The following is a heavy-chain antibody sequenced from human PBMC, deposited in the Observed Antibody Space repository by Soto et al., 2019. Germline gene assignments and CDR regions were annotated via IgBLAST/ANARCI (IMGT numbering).Heavy chain of an antibody. J-gene: IGHJ5*02. CDR1: GGTFSSYA. D-gene: IGHD6-13*01. V-gene: IGHV1-69*12. Sequence: QVQLVQSVAEVKKPGSSVKVSCKASGGTFSSYAISWVRQAPGQGLEWMGGIIPIFGTANYAQKFQGRVTITADESTSTAYMELSSLRSEDTAVYYCARGHKGAAAGTIWFDPWGQGTLVTVSS. CDR3: ARGHKGAAAGTIWFDP. CDR2: IIPIFGTA.